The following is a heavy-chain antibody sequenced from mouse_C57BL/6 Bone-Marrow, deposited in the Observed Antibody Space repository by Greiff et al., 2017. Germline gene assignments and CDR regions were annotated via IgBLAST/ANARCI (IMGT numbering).Heavy chain of an antibody. V-gene: IGHV7-3*01. CDR2: IRNKANGYTT. Sequence: EVKVVESGGGLVQPGGSLSLSCAASGFTFTDYYMSWVRQPPGKALEWLGFIRNKANGYTTEYSASVTGRFTISRDNSQSILYLQMNARRAEDSATYYCARSVVDYWGQGTTRTVSS. J-gene: IGHJ2*01. CDR3: ARSVVDY. D-gene: IGHD1-1*01. CDR1: GFTFTDYY.